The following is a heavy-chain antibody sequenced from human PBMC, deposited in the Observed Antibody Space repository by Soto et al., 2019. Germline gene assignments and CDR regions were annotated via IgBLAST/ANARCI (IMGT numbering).Heavy chain of an antibody. CDR1: GGTFSSYA. Sequence: SVKVSCKASGGTFSSYAISWVRQAPGQGLEWMGGIIPIFGTANYAQKFQGRVTITADESTSTAYMELSSLRSEDTAVYYCARDLKWRGAGTGIIYDFDIWGDGIMVTVSS. J-gene: IGHJ3*02. CDR3: ARDLKWRGAGTGIIYDFDI. D-gene: IGHD3-10*01. V-gene: IGHV1-69*13. CDR2: IIPIFGTA.